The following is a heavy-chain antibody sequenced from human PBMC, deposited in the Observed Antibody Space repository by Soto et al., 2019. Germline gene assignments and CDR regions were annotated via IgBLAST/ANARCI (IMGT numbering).Heavy chain of an antibody. V-gene: IGHV3-21*01. CDR3: ARESEDLTSNFDY. CDR2: ISSTTNYI. Sequence: GGSLGRSCAACGVTFTRYSMNCGRKAAGKGLEWVSSISSTTNYIYYADSMKGRLTVSRDNAKNSVYLEMNSLSAEDTALYYCARESEDLTSNFDYCGQGTMVTVSS. J-gene: IGHJ4*02. CDR1: GVTFTRYS.